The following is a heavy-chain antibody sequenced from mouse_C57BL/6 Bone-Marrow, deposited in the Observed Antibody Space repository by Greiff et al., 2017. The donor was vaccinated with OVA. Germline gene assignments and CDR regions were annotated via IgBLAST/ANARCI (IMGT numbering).Heavy chain of an antibody. Sequence: EVMLVESGGGLVKPGGSLKLSCAASGFTFSSYTMSWVRQTPEKRLEWVATISGGGGNTYYPDSVKGRFTISRDNAKNTLYLQMSSLRSEDTALYYCARHDYYGSRWWYFDVWGTGTTVTVSS. CDR3: ARHDYYGSRWWYFDV. D-gene: IGHD1-1*01. CDR2: ISGGGGNT. V-gene: IGHV5-9*01. CDR1: GFTFSSYT. J-gene: IGHJ1*03.